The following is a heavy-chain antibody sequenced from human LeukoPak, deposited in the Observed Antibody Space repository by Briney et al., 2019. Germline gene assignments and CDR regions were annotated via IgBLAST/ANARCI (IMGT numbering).Heavy chain of an antibody. CDR3: ARHGGRFGPRF. V-gene: IGHV5-51*01. CDR2: IYPGDSDT. J-gene: IGHJ4*02. CDR1: GYSFSCYW. D-gene: IGHD2-15*01. Sequence: GESLKISCKASGYSFSCYWIAWVRQMPGKGLEWMGIIYPGDSDTRYSPSFQGQVTISVDKSTSNAYLQWSSLKTSDTAMYYCARHGGRFGPRFWGQGTLVTVSS.